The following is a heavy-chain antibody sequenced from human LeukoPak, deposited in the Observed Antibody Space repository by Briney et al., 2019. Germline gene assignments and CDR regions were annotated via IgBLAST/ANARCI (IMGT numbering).Heavy chain of an antibody. J-gene: IGHJ4*02. V-gene: IGHV4-59*01. Sequence: SETLSLTCTVSGGSISSYYWSWIRQPPGKGLEWIGYIYYSGSTNYNPSLKSRVTISVDTSKNQFSLKLSSVTAADTVVYYCARVQAAAGYFDYWGQGTLVTVSS. CDR2: IYYSGST. CDR1: GGSISSYY. CDR3: ARVQAAAGYFDY. D-gene: IGHD6-13*01.